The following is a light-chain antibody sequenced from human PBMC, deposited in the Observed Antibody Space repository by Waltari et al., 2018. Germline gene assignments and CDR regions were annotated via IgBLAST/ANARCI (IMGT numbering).Light chain of an antibody. CDR2: WAS. Sequence: DIVMTQSPDSLTVSLGERATINRKSSQSLLYSSNNKNYLAWYQQKPGQPPKLLIYWASTRESGVPDRFSGSGSGTDFTLTITSLQAEDVAVYYCQQYYGSPRTFGQGTKVEIK. CDR3: QQYYGSPRT. V-gene: IGKV4-1*01. CDR1: QSLLYSSNNKNY. J-gene: IGKJ1*01.